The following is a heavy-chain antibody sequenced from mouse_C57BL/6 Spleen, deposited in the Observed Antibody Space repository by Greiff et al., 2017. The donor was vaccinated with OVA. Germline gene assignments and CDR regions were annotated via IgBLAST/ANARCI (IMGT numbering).Heavy chain of an antibody. CDR2: IDPSDSDT. CDR1: GYTFTSYW. Sequence: QVQLQQPGAELVRPGSSVKLSCKASGYTFTSYWMHWVKQRPIQGLEWIGNIDPSDSDTHYNQKFKDKATLTVDKSSSTAYMQLSSLTSEDSAVYYCARFGGVAYWGQGTLVTVSA. CDR3: ARFGGVAY. J-gene: IGHJ3*01. V-gene: IGHV1-52*01.